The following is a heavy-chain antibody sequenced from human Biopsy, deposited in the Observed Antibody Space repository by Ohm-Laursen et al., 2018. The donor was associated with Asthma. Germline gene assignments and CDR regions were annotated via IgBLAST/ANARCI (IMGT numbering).Heavy chain of an antibody. CDR1: PGSFSGFF. V-gene: IGHV4-34*01. CDR3: ARGPELDV. Sequence: VTLSLTCNVCPGSFSGFFWTWIRQSPGKGLEWIGETNERGVTNNNPSLKSRVIISIDTYWNRMSLKLTSVTAADTAVYYCARGPELDVWGQGTTVTVSS. J-gene: IGHJ6*02. CDR2: TNERGVT.